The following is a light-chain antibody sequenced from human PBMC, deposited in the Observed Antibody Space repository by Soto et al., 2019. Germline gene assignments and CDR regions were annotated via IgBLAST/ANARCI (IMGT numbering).Light chain of an antibody. J-gene: IGLJ1*01. Sequence: QSALAQPPSASGSPGQSVAISCTRTSSDVGGYNYVSWYQQHPGKAPKRMIYEVNKRPSGVPDRFSGSKSGNTASLTVSGLQAEDEADYYCSSYAGSSNVFGTGTKGTVL. CDR3: SSYAGSSNV. CDR2: EVN. CDR1: SSDVGGYNY. V-gene: IGLV2-8*01.